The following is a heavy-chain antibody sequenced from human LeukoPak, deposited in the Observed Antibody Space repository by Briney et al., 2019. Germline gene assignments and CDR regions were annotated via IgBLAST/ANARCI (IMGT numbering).Heavy chain of an antibody. J-gene: IGHJ4*02. V-gene: IGHV1-46*03. CDR2: INPSGGST. D-gene: IGHD1-1*01. CDR3: ARGETGTWLDY. CDR1: GYTFTSYY. Sequence: ASVKVSCKASGYTFTSYYIHWVRQAPGQGPEWMGIINPSGGSTSYSQKFQGRVTMTRDTSTTTVYMDLSSLRSEDTAVYYCARGETGTWLDYWGQGTLVTVSS.